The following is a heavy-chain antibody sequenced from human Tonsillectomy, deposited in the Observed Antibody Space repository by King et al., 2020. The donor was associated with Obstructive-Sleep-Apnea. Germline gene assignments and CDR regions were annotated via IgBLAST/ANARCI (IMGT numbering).Heavy chain of an antibody. J-gene: IGHJ5*02. V-gene: IGHV4-34*01. CDR2: INHSGST. CDR3: ARGRGIAVVRNWFDP. D-gene: IGHD6-19*01. CDR1: GGSFSGYY. Sequence: VQLQQWGAGLLKPSETLSLTCAVYGGSFSGYYWSWIRQPPGKGLEWIGEINHSGSTNYNPSLKSRVTISVDTSKNQFSLKLRSVTAADTAVYYCARGRGIAVVRNWFDPWGQGTLVTVSS.